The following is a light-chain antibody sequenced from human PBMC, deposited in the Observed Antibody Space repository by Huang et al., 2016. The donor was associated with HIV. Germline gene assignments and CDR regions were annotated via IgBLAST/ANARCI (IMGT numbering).Light chain of an antibody. CDR1: QSIGSW. CDR3: QEYNGL. CDR2: EAS. V-gene: IGKV1-5*03. Sequence: DIQMTQSPSTLSASVGDSVTITCRASQSIGSWLAWYQQTPGTAPKLLINEASRLESVVPSRFSGSVSGTEFTLTITSLQPDDFATYYCQEYNGLFGQGTKVEIK. J-gene: IGKJ2*01.